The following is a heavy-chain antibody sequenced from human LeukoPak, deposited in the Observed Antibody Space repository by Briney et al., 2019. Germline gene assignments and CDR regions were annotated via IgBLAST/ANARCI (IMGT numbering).Heavy chain of an antibody. CDR1: GGSISGYY. J-gene: IGHJ4*02. D-gene: IGHD2-21*02. Sequence: PSETLSLICTVSGGSISGYYWSWIRQPPGKGLEWIGYIYSSGSINYNPSLESRVTISVDTSTNQFSLQLSSVTAADTAVYYCARFAYCGGHCWYYFDYWGQGTLVTVSS. CDR3: ARFAYCGGHCWYYFDY. V-gene: IGHV4-59*01. CDR2: IYSSGSI.